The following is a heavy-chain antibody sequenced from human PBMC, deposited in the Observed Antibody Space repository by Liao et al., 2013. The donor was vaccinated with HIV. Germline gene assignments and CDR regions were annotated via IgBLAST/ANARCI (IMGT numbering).Heavy chain of an antibody. J-gene: IGHJ4*02. D-gene: IGHD6-13*01. CDR3: ARGSGIAGSSGGFDF. V-gene: IGHV4-39*07. Sequence: QLQLQESGPGLVKPSETLSLTCTVSGGSISSSSYYWGWIRQPPGKGLEWIGSIYSSGSTYYNPSLKSRVTISGDTSKNQFSLKLSSVTAADTAVYYCARGSGIAGSSGGFDFWGQGTLVTVSS. CDR2: IYSSGST. CDR1: GGSISSSSYY.